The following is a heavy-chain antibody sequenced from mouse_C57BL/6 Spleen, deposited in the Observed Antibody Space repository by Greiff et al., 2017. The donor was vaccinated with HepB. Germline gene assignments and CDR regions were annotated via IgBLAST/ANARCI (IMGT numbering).Heavy chain of an antibody. D-gene: IGHD1-1*01. J-gene: IGHJ2*01. CDR1: GFTFSSYA. V-gene: IGHV5-9-1*02. Sequence: EVQGVESGEGLVKPGGSLKLSCAASGFTFSSYAMSWVRQTPEKRLEWVAYISSGGDYIYYADTVKGRFTISRDNARNTLYLQMSSLKSEDTAMYYCTRGGITTVVATFDYWGQGTTLTVSS. CDR2: ISSGGDYI. CDR3: TRGGITTVVATFDY.